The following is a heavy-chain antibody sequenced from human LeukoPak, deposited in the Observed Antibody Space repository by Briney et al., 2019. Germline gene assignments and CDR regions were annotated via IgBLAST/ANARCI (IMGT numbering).Heavy chain of an antibody. J-gene: IGHJ4*02. Sequence: ASVTVTFTSSASTFTVYYKRRVRQPHAQGLEWKGWINTNSSGTNDAQNLQDRVTMTRDTSISTAYMELNRLGSDDTAVYCCARHMAVRGFIITYCDYWGQGTLVSVSS. CDR3: ARHMAVRGFIITYCDY. CDR2: INTNSSGT. V-gene: IGHV1-2*02. D-gene: IGHD3-10*01. CDR1: ASTFTVYY.